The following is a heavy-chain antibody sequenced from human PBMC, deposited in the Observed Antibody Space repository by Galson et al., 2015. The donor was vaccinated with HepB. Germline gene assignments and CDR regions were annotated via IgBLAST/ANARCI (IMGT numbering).Heavy chain of an antibody. D-gene: IGHD3-10*01. Sequence: SLRLSCAASGFTFSSCAMHWVRQAPGKGLEWVAVISYDGSNKYYADSVKGRFTISRDNSKNTLYLQMNSLRAEDTAVYYCARDIYYYGSGSYYDYYYYGMDVWGQGTTVTVSS. CDR2: ISYDGSNK. CDR1: GFTFSSCA. J-gene: IGHJ6*02. CDR3: ARDIYYYGSGSYYDYYYYGMDV. V-gene: IGHV3-30*04.